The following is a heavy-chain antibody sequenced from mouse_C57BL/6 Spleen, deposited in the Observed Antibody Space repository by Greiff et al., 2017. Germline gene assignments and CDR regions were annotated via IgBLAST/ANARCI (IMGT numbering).Heavy chain of an antibody. V-gene: IGHV1-62-2*01. D-gene: IGHD2-4*01. CDR3: ARHEEGYDYDLYYAMDY. Sequence: VKLHQSGAELVKPGASVKLSCKASGYTFTEYTIHWVKQRPGQGLEWIGWFYPGSGSIKYNEKFKDKATLTADKSSSTVYMALSMLTSEDSAVYFGARHEEGYDYDLYYAMDYWGQGTSVTVSS. CDR2: FYPGSGSI. CDR1: GYTFTEYT. J-gene: IGHJ4*01.